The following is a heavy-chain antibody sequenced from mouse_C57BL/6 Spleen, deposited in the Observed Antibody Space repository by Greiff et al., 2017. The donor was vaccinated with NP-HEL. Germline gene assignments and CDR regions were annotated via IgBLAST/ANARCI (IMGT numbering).Heavy chain of an antibody. J-gene: IGHJ4*01. CDR2: INPNNGGT. CDR3: ARGGRDSSGPCAMDY. CDR1: GYTFTDYN. V-gene: IGHV1-22*01. Sequence: EVQLQQSGPELVKPGASVKMSCKASGYTFTDYNMHWVKQSHGKSLEWIGYINPNNGGTSYNQKFKGKATLTVNKSSSTAYMELRSLTSEDSAVYYCARGGRDSSGPCAMDYWGQGTSVTVSS. D-gene: IGHD3-2*02.